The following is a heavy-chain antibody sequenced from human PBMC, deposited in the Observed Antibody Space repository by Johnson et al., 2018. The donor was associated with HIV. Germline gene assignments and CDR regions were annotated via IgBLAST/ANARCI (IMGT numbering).Heavy chain of an antibody. CDR2: ISYVGTNE. V-gene: IGHV3-30*14. Sequence: QLVESGGGVVQPGRSLRLSCAASGFTFSNSAMHWVRQAPGKGLEWVAVISYVGTNEYYADSVKGRFSISRDNSKNTVYLQMNSLRAEDTAVYYCAKVARYGGSGWVDAFDIWGQGTMVTVS. D-gene: IGHD6-19*01. CDR3: AKVARYGGSGWVDAFDI. CDR1: GFTFSNSA. J-gene: IGHJ3*02.